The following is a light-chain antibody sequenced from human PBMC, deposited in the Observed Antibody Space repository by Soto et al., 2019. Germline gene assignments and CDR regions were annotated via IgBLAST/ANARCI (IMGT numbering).Light chain of an antibody. CDR3: QSYDSSLSVV. Sequence: QSVLTQPPSVSGAPGQRVTISCTGSSSNIGAGYDVHWYQQLPGTASKLLIYGNSNRPSGVPDRFSGSKSGTSASLAITGLQAEDEADYYCQSYDSSLSVVFGGVTQLTVL. CDR2: GNS. CDR1: SSNIGAGYD. J-gene: IGLJ2*01. V-gene: IGLV1-40*01.